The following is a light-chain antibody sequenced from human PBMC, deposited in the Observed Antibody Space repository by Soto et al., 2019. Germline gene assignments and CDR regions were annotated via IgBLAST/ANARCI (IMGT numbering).Light chain of an antibody. V-gene: IGKV3-15*01. CDR2: GVS. Sequence: EIRMTQSPATLSVSPGERATLSCRASQSVSSNLAWYQQKPGQAPRLLIYGVSTRATDIPARFSGSGSGTEFTLTISSLQSEDFAVYYCQQYNNWPPTWTFGQGTKVEI. J-gene: IGKJ1*01. CDR3: QQYNNWPPTWT. CDR1: QSVSSN.